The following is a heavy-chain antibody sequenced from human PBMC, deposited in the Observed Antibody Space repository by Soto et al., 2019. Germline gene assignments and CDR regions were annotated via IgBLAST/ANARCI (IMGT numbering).Heavy chain of an antibody. Sequence: ASVKVSCKASGYTFTSYYMHWVRQAPGQGLEWMGIINPSGGSISYAQKFQGRVTMTRDTSTSTVYMELSSLRSEDTAVYYCARDSRYYDSSGHNPTSMDVWGQGTTVTVSS. J-gene: IGHJ6*02. CDR3: ARDSRYYDSSGHNPTSMDV. V-gene: IGHV1-46*01. D-gene: IGHD3-22*01. CDR1: GYTFTSYY. CDR2: INPSGGSI.